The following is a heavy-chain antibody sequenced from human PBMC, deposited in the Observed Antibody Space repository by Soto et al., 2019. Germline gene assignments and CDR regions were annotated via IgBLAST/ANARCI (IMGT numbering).Heavy chain of an antibody. Sequence: EVQVLESGGGLVQPGGSLRLSCAASGFTFRDHAMTWVRQAPGQGLQYVSSITQTGTRTFYADSVKGRFTISRHNSKNTLYLQMNSLTAEDTAIYCWARNVLDRGVGYWGQGTLVTVSS. CDR3: ARNVLDRGVGY. D-gene: IGHD3-10*01. CDR1: GFTFRDHA. CDR2: ITQTGTRT. J-gene: IGHJ4*02. V-gene: IGHV3-23*01.